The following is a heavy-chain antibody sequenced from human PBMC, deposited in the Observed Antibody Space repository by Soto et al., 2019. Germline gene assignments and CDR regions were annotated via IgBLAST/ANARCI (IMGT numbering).Heavy chain of an antibody. J-gene: IGHJ6*03. CDR2: INPSGGST. Sequence: QVQLVQSGAEVKKPGASVKVSCKASGYTFTSYYMHWVRQAPGQGLEWMGIINPSGGSTSYAQKFQVRVTMTRDTSTSTVYRELSSVRSEDTAVYYCATTGSGYCSGGSCFKYYYYYMGVWGKGTTVTVAS. CDR3: ATTGSGYCSGGSCFKYYYYYMGV. D-gene: IGHD2-15*01. V-gene: IGHV1-46*01. CDR1: GYTFTSYY.